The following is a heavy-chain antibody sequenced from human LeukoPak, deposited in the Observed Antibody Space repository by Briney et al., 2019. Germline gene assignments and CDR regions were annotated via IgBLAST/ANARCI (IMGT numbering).Heavy chain of an antibody. Sequence: GGSLRLSCAASGFTFSNYAMTWIRQAPEKGLEWVSSIRGGGGDIKYSDSAKGRFSISRDNSKNTLYLQMNSLRAEDTAVYYCAKGGLPPPFDPWGQGTLVTVSS. V-gene: IGHV3-23*01. CDR3: AKGGLPPPFDP. CDR2: IRGGGGDI. J-gene: IGHJ5*02. CDR1: GFTFSNYA.